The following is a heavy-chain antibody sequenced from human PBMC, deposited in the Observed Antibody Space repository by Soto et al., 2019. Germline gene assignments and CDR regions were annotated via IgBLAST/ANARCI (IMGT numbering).Heavy chain of an antibody. CDR2: IYATGGT. CDR3: VRDGTKNLRDRFEP. Sequence: PSETLSLTCNVSGASLSRYYWSWIRQPPGKGLEWIGRIYATGGTDYNPSLKSRISMSVDMSKKKFSLPLRSVTAADTATYYCVRDGTKNLRDRFEPWGRGILGTVSA. D-gene: IGHD1-26*01. V-gene: IGHV4-4*07. CDR1: GASLSRYY. J-gene: IGHJ5*02.